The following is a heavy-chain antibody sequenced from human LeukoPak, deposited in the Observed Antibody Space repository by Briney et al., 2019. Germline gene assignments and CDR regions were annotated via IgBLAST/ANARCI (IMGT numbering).Heavy chain of an antibody. CDR3: ASVMGALDY. Sequence: GGSLRLSCAASGFTFSSYAMHWVRQAPGKGLEWVAVISYDGSNKYYADSVRGRFTISRDNSKNTLYLQMNSLRAEDTAVYYCASVMGALDYWGQGTLVTVSS. CDR2: ISYDGSNK. J-gene: IGHJ4*02. D-gene: IGHD1-26*01. CDR1: GFTFSSYA. V-gene: IGHV3-30-3*01.